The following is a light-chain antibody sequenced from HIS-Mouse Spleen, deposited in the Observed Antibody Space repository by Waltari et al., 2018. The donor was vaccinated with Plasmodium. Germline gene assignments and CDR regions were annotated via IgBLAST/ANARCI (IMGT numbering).Light chain of an antibody. CDR3: MIWHSSAWV. V-gene: IGLV5-45*03. CDR2: YKSDSDK. CDR1: SGINVGTYR. Sequence: QAVLTQPSSLSASPGASASLTCTLRSGINVGTYRIYWYQQKPGSPPQYLLRYKSDSDKQQGSGVPSRFSGSKDASATAVILLISGLQSEDEADYYCMIWHSSAWVFGGGTKLTVL. J-gene: IGLJ3*02.